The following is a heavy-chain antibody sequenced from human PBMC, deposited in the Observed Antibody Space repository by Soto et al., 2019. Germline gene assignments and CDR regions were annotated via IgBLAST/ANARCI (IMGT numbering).Heavy chain of an antibody. D-gene: IGHD5-12*01. CDR2: INPSGGST. CDR3: ARWPQEATSSDYYYMDV. V-gene: IGHV1-46*03. CDR1: GYTFTSYY. J-gene: IGHJ6*03. Sequence: ASVKVSCKASGYTFTSYYMHWVRQAPGQGLERMGIINPSGGSTSYAQKFQGRVTMTRDTSTSTVYMELSSLRSEDTAVYYCARWPQEATSSDYYYMDVWGKGTTVTVSS.